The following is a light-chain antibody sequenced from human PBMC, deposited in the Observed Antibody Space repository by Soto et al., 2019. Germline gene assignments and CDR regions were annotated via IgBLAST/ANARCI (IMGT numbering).Light chain of an antibody. J-gene: IGKJ1*01. V-gene: IGKV1-5*03. Sequence: DIQMPPSPSTLSGSVGDRVTITCRASQTISSWLAWYQQKPGKAPKLLIYKASTLKSGAPSRFSGSGSGTEVTLIISSLQPEDFAPYYCQHYKSYSEAFGQGSKVEL. CDR1: QTISSW. CDR2: KAS. CDR3: QHYKSYSEA.